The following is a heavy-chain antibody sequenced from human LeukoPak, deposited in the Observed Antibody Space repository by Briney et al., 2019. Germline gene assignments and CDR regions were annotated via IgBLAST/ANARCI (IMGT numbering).Heavy chain of an antibody. CDR1: GYTFTGYY. Sequence: ASVKVSCKASGYTFTGYYMHWVRQAPGQGLEWMGWINPNSGGTNYAQKFQGRVTMTRDTSISTAYMELSRLRSDDTAVYYCARGLYGSGTLRFYWGQGTLVTVSS. J-gene: IGHJ4*02. CDR3: ARGLYGSGTLRFY. CDR2: INPNSGGT. V-gene: IGHV1-2*02. D-gene: IGHD3-10*01.